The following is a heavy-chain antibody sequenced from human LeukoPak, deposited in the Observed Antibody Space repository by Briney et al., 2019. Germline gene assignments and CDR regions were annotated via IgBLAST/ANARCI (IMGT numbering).Heavy chain of an antibody. CDR2: ITSYNGDT. CDR1: GYTFTSYG. D-gene: IGHD3-10*01. V-gene: IGHV1-18*01. Sequence: GASVKVSCKASGYTFTSYGISWVRQAPGQGLEWMGWITSYNGDTNYAQKLQGRVTVTTDTSTSAAYMELRSLRSDDTAVYHCARVSGSGSSDWFDPWGQGTLVTVSS. CDR3: ARVSGSGSSDWFDP. J-gene: IGHJ5*02.